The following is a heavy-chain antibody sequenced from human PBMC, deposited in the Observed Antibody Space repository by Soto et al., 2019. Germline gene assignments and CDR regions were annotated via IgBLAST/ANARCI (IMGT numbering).Heavy chain of an antibody. Sequence: SETLSLTCAVYGGSFSGYYWSWIRQPPGKGLEWIGEINHSGSTNYNPSLKSRVTISVDTSRNQFSLKLSSGTAADTAVYYCAGQLNDYGDYPVMDYWGQGTLVTVSS. V-gene: IGHV4-34*01. D-gene: IGHD4-17*01. CDR3: AGQLNDYGDYPVMDY. CDR1: GGSFSGYY. CDR2: INHSGST. J-gene: IGHJ4*02.